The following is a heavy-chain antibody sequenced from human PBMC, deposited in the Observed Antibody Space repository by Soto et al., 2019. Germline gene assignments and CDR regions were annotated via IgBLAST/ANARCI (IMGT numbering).Heavy chain of an antibody. CDR1: GGSVSSGDDY. CDR2: VPYSGET. D-gene: IGHD5-12*01. Sequence: QVQLQESGPGLVKPSQTLSLTCTVFGGSVSSGDDYWSWIRQPPGKALEWIGSVPYSGETYSNPSHKSRLALLCHTAMNQFSLRVCSVTDSDTAVYFCARARSCAYVTDWGQGTLVTVSS. J-gene: IGHJ4*02. CDR3: ARARSCAYVTD. V-gene: IGHV4-30-4*01.